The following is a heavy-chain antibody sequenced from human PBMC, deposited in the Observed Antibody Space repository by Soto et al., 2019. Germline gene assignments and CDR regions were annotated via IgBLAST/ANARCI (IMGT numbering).Heavy chain of an antibody. CDR2: INPSGGST. Sequence: SVKVSCKASGYTFTRYYMHLVRQAPGQGLEWMGIINPSGGSTSYAQKFQGRVTMTRETSTSTVYMELSSLRSEDTAVYYCARAYGDYVDYWGQGTLVTVSS. CDR3: ARAYGDYVDY. V-gene: IGHV1-46*01. D-gene: IGHD4-17*01. J-gene: IGHJ4*02. CDR1: GYTFTRYY.